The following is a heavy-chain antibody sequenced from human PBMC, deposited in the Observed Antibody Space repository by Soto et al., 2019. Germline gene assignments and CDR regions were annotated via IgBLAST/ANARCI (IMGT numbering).Heavy chain of an antibody. CDR3: AAGGGLPRYY. Sequence: QLQLQESGSGLVKPSQTLSLTCAVSGGSIRSGGDSWSWIRQPPGKGLEWIGYIYHSGSTYYNPYRKSRVTISVDRSKKQFSLKLSSVTAADTAVYYCAAGGGLPRYYWGQGTLVTVSS. CDR1: GGSIRSGGDS. D-gene: IGHD5-12*01. J-gene: IGHJ4*02. CDR2: IYHSGST. V-gene: IGHV4-30-2*01.